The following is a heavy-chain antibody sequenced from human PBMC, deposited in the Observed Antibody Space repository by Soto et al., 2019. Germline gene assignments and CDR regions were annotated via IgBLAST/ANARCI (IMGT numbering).Heavy chain of an antibody. Sequence: SETLSLTCTVSGGSISSGGYYWSWIRQHPGKGLEWIGYIYYSGSTYYNPSLKSRVTISVDASKNQFSLKLSSVTAADTAVYYCARALPSEVWSAAGGNWFDPWGQGTLVPVSS. CDR2: IYYSGST. J-gene: IGHJ5*02. D-gene: IGHD3-3*01. V-gene: IGHV4-31*03. CDR3: ARALPSEVWSAAGGNWFDP. CDR1: GGSISSGGYY.